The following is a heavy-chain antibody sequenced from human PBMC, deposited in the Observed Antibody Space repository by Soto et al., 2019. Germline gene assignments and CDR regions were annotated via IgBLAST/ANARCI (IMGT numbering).Heavy chain of an antibody. Sequence: ASVKVSCKASGYTFTGYYMHWVRQAPGQGLEWMGWINPNSGGTNYAQKFQGWVTMTRDTSISTAYMELSRLRSDDTAVYYCARDRRGIQAAPRNWFDPWGQGTLVTVSS. CDR1: GYTFTGYY. CDR3: ARDRRGIQAAPRNWFDP. V-gene: IGHV1-2*04. CDR2: INPNSGGT. J-gene: IGHJ5*02. D-gene: IGHD5-18*01.